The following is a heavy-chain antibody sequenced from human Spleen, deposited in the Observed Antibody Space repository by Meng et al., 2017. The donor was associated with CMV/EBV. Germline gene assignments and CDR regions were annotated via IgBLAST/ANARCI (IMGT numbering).Heavy chain of an antibody. CDR1: GYY. V-gene: IGHV1-2*06. J-gene: IGHJ4*02. CDR3: ARIERRRILKYCGSDCSTTDY. Sequence: GYYMHWVRQAPGQGLEWMGRFNTYSGASNYAQKFQGRVTMTRDTSISTAYMELSRLKSDGTAVYYCARIERRRILKYCGSDCSTTDYWGQGTLVTVSS. CDR2: FNTYSGAS. D-gene: IGHD2-21*02.